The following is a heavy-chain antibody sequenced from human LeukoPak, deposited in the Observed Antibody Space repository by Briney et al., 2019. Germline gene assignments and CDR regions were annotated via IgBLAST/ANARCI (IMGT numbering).Heavy chain of an antibody. CDR1: GFTFSSYG. CDR3: AKIPIPKYSSGWYYFDY. V-gene: IGHV3-30*18. D-gene: IGHD6-19*01. J-gene: IGHJ4*02. Sequence: GRSLRLSCAASGFTFSSYGMHWVRQAPGKGLEWVAVISYDGSNKYYADSVKGRFTISRDNSKNTLYLQMNSLRAEDTAVYCCAKIPIPKYSSGWYYFDYWGQGTLVTVSS. CDR2: ISYDGSNK.